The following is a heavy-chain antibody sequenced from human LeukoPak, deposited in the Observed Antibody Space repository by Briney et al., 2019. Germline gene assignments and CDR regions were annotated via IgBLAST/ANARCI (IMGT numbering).Heavy chain of an antibody. CDR1: GFTFNTYW. J-gene: IGHJ4*02. CDR2: INSDGSTT. CDR3: ARGGTYNILTGYYNAGFDY. V-gene: IGHV3-74*01. Sequence: PGGSLRLSCAASGFTFNTYWMHWVRQAPGKGLVWVSRINSDGSTTNYADSVKGRFTISRDNAKNTLYLQVNSLRAEDTAVYYCARGGTYNILTGYYNAGFDYWGQGTLVTASS. D-gene: IGHD3-9*01.